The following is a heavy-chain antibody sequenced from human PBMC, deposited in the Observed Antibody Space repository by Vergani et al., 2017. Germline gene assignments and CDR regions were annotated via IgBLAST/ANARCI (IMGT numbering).Heavy chain of an antibody. Sequence: QVQLQESGPGLVKPSQTLSLTCSVSGGSISTGISYWSWIRQPPGGALVWIGYISYLGTTYYNPSLESRISMSVDTSKNQFSLKLSSVTAADTAVYYCATFYYDSGTFPPDDAFDGWGQGTMVTVSS. CDR3: ATFYYDSGTFPPDDAFDG. D-gene: IGHD3-10*01. V-gene: IGHV4-30-4*08. J-gene: IGHJ3*01. CDR1: GGSISTGISY. CDR2: ISYLGTT.